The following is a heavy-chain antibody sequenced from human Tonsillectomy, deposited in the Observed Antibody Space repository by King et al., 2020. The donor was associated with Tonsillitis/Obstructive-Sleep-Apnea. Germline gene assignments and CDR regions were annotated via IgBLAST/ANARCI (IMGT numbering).Heavy chain of an antibody. V-gene: IGHV7-4-1*02. Sequence: VQLVQSGSELKKPGASVKVSCKASGYTFTSYAMNWVRQAPGQGLEWMGWINTNTGNPTYAQGFTGRFVFSLDTSVSTAYLQISSLKAEDTAVYYCAIHRQQLVKFWAQLYYYMDVWGKGPTVTVPS. CDR3: AIHRQQLVKFWAQLYYYMDV. CDR2: INTNTGNP. J-gene: IGHJ6*03. CDR1: GYTFTSYA. D-gene: IGHD6-13*01.